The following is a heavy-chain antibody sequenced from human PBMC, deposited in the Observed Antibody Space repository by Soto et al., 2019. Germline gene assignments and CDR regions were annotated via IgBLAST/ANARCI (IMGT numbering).Heavy chain of an antibody. CDR2: IRSKAYGGTT. Sequence: GGSLRLSCTASGFTFGDYAMSWFRQAPGKGLEWVGFIRSKAYGGTTEYAASVKGRFTISRDDSKSIAYLQMNSLKTEDTAVYYCTRVRRDSNGWYGMYYGIDVWGQGPTVT. CDR3: TRVRRDSNGWYGMYYGIDV. V-gene: IGHV3-49*03. J-gene: IGHJ6*02. CDR1: GFTFGDYA. D-gene: IGHD6-19*01.